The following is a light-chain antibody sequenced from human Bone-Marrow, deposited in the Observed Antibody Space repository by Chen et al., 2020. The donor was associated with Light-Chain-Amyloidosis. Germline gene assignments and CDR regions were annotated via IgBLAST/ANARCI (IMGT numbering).Light chain of an antibody. J-gene: IGLJ2*01. CDR1: TSNIGTYT. Sequence: QSVLTQPPSTSGTPVQRVTISCSGSTSNIGTYTVNWYRQVSGPAPGLLLRSDNQGPSGVAVRLSGSKAGTAASLGIGWRQCEDEAGYYCAAWDESLKGVVCGGGTRLTV. CDR3: AAWDESLKGVV. V-gene: IGLV1-44*01. CDR2: SDN.